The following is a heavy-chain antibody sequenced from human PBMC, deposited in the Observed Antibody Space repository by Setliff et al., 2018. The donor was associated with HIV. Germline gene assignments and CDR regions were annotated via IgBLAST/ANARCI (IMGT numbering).Heavy chain of an antibody. D-gene: IGHD2-21*02. CDR3: ARHDGTYCGGDCYLLGYFDL. CDR1: GGSISSGSYY. V-gene: IGHV4-61*10. CDR2: IYYSGST. J-gene: IGHJ2*01. Sequence: SETLSLTCTVSGGSISSGSYYWSWIRQPAGKGLEWIGYIYYSGSTNYNPSLKSRVTISVDTSKNQFSLKLSSVTAADTAVYYCARHDGTYCGGDCYLLGYFDLWGRGTLVTVSS.